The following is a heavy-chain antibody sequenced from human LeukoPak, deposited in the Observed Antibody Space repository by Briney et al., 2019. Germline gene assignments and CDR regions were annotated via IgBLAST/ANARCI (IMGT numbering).Heavy chain of an antibody. CDR1: GGTFSSYA. J-gene: IGHJ4*02. Sequence: SVKVSCKASGGTFSSYAISWVRQAPGQGLEWRGGIIPIFGTANYAQKFQGRVTITADKSTSTAYMELSSLRSEDTAVYYCARVLAVAGFDYWGQGTLVTVSS. CDR2: IIPIFGTA. CDR3: ARVLAVAGFDY. D-gene: IGHD6-19*01. V-gene: IGHV1-69*06.